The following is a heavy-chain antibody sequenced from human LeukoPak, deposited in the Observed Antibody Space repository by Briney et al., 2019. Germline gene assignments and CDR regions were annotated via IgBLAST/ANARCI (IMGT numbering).Heavy chain of an antibody. D-gene: IGHD6-6*01. V-gene: IGHV4-59*01. Sequence: SETLSLTCTISDGSITTYYWSWIRQPPGNGLEWIGYIYYSGTTDYNPALKSRVTLSVDTSKNQFSLTLTSVTAADTAMYYCATTTIGSSSSYYFRYWGRGTLVTVSS. CDR3: ATTTIGSSSSYYFRY. CDR1: DGSITTYY. J-gene: IGHJ4*02. CDR2: IYYSGTT.